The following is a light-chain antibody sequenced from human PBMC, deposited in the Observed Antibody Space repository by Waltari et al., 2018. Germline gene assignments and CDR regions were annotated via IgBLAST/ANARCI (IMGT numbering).Light chain of an antibody. CDR3: AAWDDSLSGYVV. Sequence: QSVLTQPPSASGTPGQRVTISCSGSSSNIGSNYVYWYQQLPGTTPKLPIYRNNRRPSGVPYLFSGSKSGTSASLAISGLRSEDEADYYCAAWDDSLSGYVVFGGGTKLTVL. V-gene: IGLV1-47*01. J-gene: IGLJ2*01. CDR1: SSNIGSNY. CDR2: RNN.